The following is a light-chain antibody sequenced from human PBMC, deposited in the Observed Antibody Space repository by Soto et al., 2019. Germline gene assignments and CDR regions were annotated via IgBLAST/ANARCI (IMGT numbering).Light chain of an antibody. CDR1: QSVRSSY. J-gene: IGKJ3*01. CDR3: QQYGSSTFT. Sequence: EVVLTQSTGTLSLSPGERATLSCRASQSVRSSYVAWYQQKPGQAPRLLIYGASSRATGIPDRFSGSGSGTDFTLTISRLEPEDFAVYYCQQYGSSTFTFGPGTTVDIK. V-gene: IGKV3-20*01. CDR2: GAS.